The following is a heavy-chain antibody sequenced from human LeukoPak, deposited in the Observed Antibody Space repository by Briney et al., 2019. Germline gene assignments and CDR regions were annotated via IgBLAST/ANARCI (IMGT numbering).Heavy chain of an antibody. CDR1: GFTFSSYG. D-gene: IGHD6-19*01. V-gene: IGHV3-21*01. CDR2: ISSSSSYI. CDR3: ARDIAVAGFDY. J-gene: IGHJ4*02. Sequence: GGSLRLSCAASGFTFSSYGMNWVRQAPGKGLEWVSSISSSSSYIYYADSVKGRFTISRDNAKNSLYLQMNSLRAEDTAVYYCARDIAVAGFDYWGQGTLVTVSS.